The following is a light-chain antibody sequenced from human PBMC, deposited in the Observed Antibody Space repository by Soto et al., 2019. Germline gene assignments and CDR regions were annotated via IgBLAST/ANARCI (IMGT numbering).Light chain of an antibody. J-gene: IGLJ1*01. V-gene: IGLV2-14*01. CDR2: DVS. CDR3: SSYTSSSTSGV. Sequence: QSALTQPASVSGSPGQSITISCTGTSSDVGGYNYVSWYQQHPGKAPKLMISDVSNRPSGVSTRFSGSKSGNTASLTSSGLQAEDEADYYCSSYTSSSTSGVFGTGTKRTV. CDR1: SSDVGGYNY.